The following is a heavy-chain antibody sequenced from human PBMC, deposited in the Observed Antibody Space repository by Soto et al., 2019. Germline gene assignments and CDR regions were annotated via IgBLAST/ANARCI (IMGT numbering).Heavy chain of an antibody. CDR1: GYNFTSYG. J-gene: IGHJ3*02. CDR2: ISPHNDRT. V-gene: IGHV1-18*01. CDR3: ARDLYYSSGRYFDHDAFDI. D-gene: IGHD6-19*01. Sequence: QVQLVQSGADVKKPGASVKVSCKDSGYNFTSYGISWVRQAPGQGLEWMGWISPHNDRTKYARRFQYRVTMTTETPTSTVYMELGSLRSDDAAVYYCARDLYYSSGRYFDHDAFDIWGQGTVVTVSS.